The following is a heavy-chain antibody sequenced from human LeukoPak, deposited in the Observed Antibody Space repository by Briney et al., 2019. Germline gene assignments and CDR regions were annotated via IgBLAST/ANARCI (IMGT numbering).Heavy chain of an antibody. J-gene: IGHJ3*02. CDR1: GFTFSDYY. V-gene: IGHV3-23*01. Sequence: GGSLRLSCAASGFTFSDYYMSWIRQAPGKGLEWVSAISGSGGSTYYADSVKGRFTISRDNSKNTLYLQMNSLRAEDTAVYYCAKDEINYYDHDAFDIWGQGTMVTVSS. CDR2: ISGSGGST. CDR3: AKDEINYYDHDAFDI. D-gene: IGHD3-22*01.